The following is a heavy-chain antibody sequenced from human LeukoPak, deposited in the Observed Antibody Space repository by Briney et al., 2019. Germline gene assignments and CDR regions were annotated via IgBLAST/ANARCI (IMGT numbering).Heavy chain of an antibody. CDR1: GFTFSSYE. CDR3: XXXXXXXXVRXXXXXXMDV. CDR2: ISSSGSTI. D-gene: IGHD3-10*01. J-gene: IGHJ6*02. V-gene: IGHV3-48*03. Sequence: GGSLRLSCAASGFTFSSYEMNRVRQAPGKGLEWVSYISSSGSTIYYADSVKGRFTIARDNAKNSLYLQMNSLRAEDTAVVCCXXXXXXXXVRXXXXXXMDVWGQGTTVTVSS.